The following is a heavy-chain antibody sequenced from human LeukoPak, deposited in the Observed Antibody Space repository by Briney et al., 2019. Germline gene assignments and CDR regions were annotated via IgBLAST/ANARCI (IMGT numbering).Heavy chain of an antibody. V-gene: IGHV3-20*04. D-gene: IGHD2-2*01. CDR1: GFTFDDYG. CDR2: INWNGGST. Sequence: GGSLRLSCAASGFTFDDYGMSWVRQAPGKGLEWVSGINWNGGSTGYADSVKGRFTISRDNAKNSLYLQMNSLRAEDTALYYCARYRADIVVVPAAFDAFGIWGQGTMVTVSS. CDR3: ARYRADIVVVPAAFDAFGI. J-gene: IGHJ3*02.